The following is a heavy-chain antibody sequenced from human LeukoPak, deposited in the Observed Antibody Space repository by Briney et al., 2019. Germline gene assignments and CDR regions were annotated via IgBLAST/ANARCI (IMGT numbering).Heavy chain of an antibody. CDR1: GGSISSGSYY. Sequence: PSEILSLTCTVSGGSISSGSYYWSWIRQPAGKGLEWMGRIYTSGSTNYNPSLKSRVTISVDTSKNQFSLKLSSVTAADTAVYYCARARILTTVDAFDIWGQGTMVTVSS. D-gene: IGHD4-11*01. V-gene: IGHV4-61*02. CDR3: ARARILTTVDAFDI. J-gene: IGHJ3*02. CDR2: IYTSGST.